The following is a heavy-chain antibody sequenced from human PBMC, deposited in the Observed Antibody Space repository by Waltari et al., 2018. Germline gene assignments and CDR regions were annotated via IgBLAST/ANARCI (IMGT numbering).Heavy chain of an antibody. CDR2: IYYSGST. CDR3: ARLPISLGVGSVFDI. Sequence: QMQLQESGPGLVKPSEPLSLTCTVSGGAISSSTSYWGWIRQPPGKGLEWIGHIYYSGSTDYKPSLKSRLTISVDTSKNQFSLNLRSVTAADTAVYYCARLPISLGVGSVFDIWGQGTMVTVSS. V-gene: IGHV4-39*01. J-gene: IGHJ3*02. D-gene: IGHD2-15*01. CDR1: GGAISSSTSY.